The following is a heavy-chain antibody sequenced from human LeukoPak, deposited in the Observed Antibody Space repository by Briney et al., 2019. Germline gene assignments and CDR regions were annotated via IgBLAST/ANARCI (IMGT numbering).Heavy chain of an antibody. CDR1: GYTFTSYG. D-gene: IGHD3-10*01. Sequence: ASVKVSCKASGYTFTSYGISWVRQAPGQGLEWMGWISAYNGNTNYAQKLQGRVTMTTDTSTSTAYMELRSLRSDDTAVYYCARDRLLIDYYGSGSYYYYGMDVWGQGTTVTVSS. CDR3: ARDRLLIDYYGSGSYYYYGMDV. V-gene: IGHV1-18*01. J-gene: IGHJ6*02. CDR2: ISAYNGNT.